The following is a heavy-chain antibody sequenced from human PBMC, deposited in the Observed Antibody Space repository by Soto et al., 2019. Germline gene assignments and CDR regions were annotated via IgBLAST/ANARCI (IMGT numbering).Heavy chain of an antibody. J-gene: IGHJ6*02. Sequence: SETLSLTCAVSSGTVSVKSHYWAWIRQPQGKGLEWIGAIDDSGKTYYSEALKSLSTISVDTARNQFYLKLSSVTAPDPAVYYCATQGRNTRIVLFRHYATDFWGQGTAVTVSS. CDR3: ATQGRNTRIVLFRHYATDF. D-gene: IGHD1-26*01. CDR1: SGTVSVKSHY. V-gene: IGHV4-39*01. CDR2: IDDSGKT.